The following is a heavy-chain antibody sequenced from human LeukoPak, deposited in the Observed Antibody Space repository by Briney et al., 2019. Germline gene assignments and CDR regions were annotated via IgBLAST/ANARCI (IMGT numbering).Heavy chain of an antibody. Sequence: GGSLRLSCAASGFTFGNHDMHWVRQAPVKELEWVALISKDGSYKYYADSVKGRFTISRDNSNHTLFLHMNSLTTEDTAVFYCAKSPPWKWAIDYWGQGTVVTVSS. CDR3: AKSPPWKWAIDY. CDR2: ISKDGSYK. D-gene: IGHD1-26*01. V-gene: IGHV3-30*18. CDR1: GFTFGNHD. J-gene: IGHJ4*02.